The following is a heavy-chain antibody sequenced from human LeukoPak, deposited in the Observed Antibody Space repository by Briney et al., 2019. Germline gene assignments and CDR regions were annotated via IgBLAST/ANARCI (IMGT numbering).Heavy chain of an antibody. D-gene: IGHD3-22*01. J-gene: IGHJ5*02. CDR2: IYYSGGT. CDR1: GGSISSSSYY. V-gene: IGHV4-39*01. CDR3: ARLVVVISRWFDP. Sequence: SETLSLTCTVSGGSISSSSYYWGWIRQPPGKGLEWIGSIYYSGGTYYNPSLKSRVTISVDTSKNQFSLKLSPVTAADTAVYYCARLVVVISRWFDPWGQGTLVTVSS.